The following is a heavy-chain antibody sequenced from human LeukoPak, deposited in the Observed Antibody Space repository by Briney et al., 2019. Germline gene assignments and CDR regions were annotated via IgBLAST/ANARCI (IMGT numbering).Heavy chain of an antibody. CDR1: GFTFNNYA. D-gene: IGHD2-15*01. CDR3: AKDPGRENIVVVVAATYGMDV. J-gene: IGHJ6*02. Sequence: PGGSLRLSCAAPGFTFNNYAMNWVRQAPGKGLEWVSAISGSGGSTYYADSVKGRFTISRDNSKNTLYLQMNSLRAEDTAVYYCAKDPGRENIVVVVAATYGMDVWGQGTTVTVSS. V-gene: IGHV3-23*01. CDR2: ISGSGGST.